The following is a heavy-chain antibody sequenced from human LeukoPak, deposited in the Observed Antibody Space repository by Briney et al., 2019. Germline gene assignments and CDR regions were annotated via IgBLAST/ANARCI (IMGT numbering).Heavy chain of an antibody. Sequence: ASVKVSCKASGFTFTRYNMHWVRQAPGQGLEWMGSINPSGGSTRYAQRFQGRVSMTRDTSMSTVYMELSSLTSEDTAMYYCARDSTSWSIDYWGQGTLVTVSS. J-gene: IGHJ4*02. D-gene: IGHD6-13*01. V-gene: IGHV1-46*01. CDR1: GFTFTRYN. CDR3: ARDSTSWSIDY. CDR2: INPSGGST.